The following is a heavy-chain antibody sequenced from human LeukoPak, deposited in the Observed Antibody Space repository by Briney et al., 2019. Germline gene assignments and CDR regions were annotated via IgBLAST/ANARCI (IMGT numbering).Heavy chain of an antibody. CDR3: AVLTTLHIAVRPGDEYMDV. Sequence: GGSLRPSCATSGFSFSSYAFYWIRQAPGKGLEWLTLISYDGNDKYYADSVKGRFSISRDNSKSMVFLQMNSLRPEDTAVYFCAVLTTLHIAVRPGDEYMDVWGKGTTVTVSS. J-gene: IGHJ6*03. V-gene: IGHV3-30*04. CDR2: ISYDGNDK. D-gene: IGHD3-10*01. CDR1: GFSFSSYA.